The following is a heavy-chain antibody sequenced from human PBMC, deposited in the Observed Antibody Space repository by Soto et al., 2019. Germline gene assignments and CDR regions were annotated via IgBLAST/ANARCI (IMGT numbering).Heavy chain of an antibody. V-gene: IGHV3-30-3*01. CDR3: AREDDYGYRYINYGLDV. J-gene: IGHJ6*02. CDR2: ISFDGTKK. Sequence: PGGSLRLSCAASGFTFNIYALHWVRQAPGKGLEWVAVISFDGTKKYYSDSVKGRFTISRDNLKNTLYLRMNNLRVEDAALYFCAREDDYGYRYINYGLDVWGQGTTVTVSS. CDR1: GFTFNIYA. D-gene: IGHD4-17*01.